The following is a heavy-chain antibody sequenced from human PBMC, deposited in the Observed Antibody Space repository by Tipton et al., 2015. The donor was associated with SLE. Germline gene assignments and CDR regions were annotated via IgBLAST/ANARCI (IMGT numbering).Heavy chain of an antibody. V-gene: IGHV4-39*01. J-gene: IGHJ4*02. CDR1: GGSISSSSYY. Sequence: LRLSCTVSGGSISSSSYYWGWVRQPPGKGLKWIGSIYYSGSTYYNPSLKSRVTISVDTSKNQFSLNLTSVSAAAAAVFYFARHLHRFFSYAFDGTLNYWGQGILVTVSS. D-gene: IGHD5-18*01. CDR3: ARHLHRFFSYAFDGTLNY. CDR2: IYYSGST.